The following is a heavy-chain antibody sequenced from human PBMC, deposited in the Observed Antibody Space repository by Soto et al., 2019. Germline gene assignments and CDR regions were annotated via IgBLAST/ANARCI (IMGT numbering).Heavy chain of an antibody. V-gene: IGHV3-53*01. CDR3: ARGVPVGAIGRFYFDS. CDR2: LYSGGTAT. Sequence: PGGSLRLSCAASGFSISDNYMTWVRQAPGKGLEWVSVLYSGGTATSYADSVKGRFPVSRDTSKNTLSLQLDSLRAEDTAVYYCARGVPVGAIGRFYFDSWGQGTLVTVSS. J-gene: IGHJ4*02. D-gene: IGHD1-26*01. CDR1: GFSISDNY.